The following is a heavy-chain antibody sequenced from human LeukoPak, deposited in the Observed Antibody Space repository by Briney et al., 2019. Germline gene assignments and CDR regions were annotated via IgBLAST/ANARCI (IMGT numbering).Heavy chain of an antibody. CDR3: GRQESRIAAASAGY. V-gene: IGHV4-39*01. Sequence: PSETLSLTCIVSGDSISSSSSYWGWIRQPPGKGLEWIGSRYYRGSTYYNPSLKSRVTISEDTSKNQLSLKLSSVTAADTAVYYCGRQESRIAAASAGYWGQGVLVTVSS. J-gene: IGHJ4*02. CDR2: RYYRGST. CDR1: GDSISSSSSY. D-gene: IGHD6-13*01.